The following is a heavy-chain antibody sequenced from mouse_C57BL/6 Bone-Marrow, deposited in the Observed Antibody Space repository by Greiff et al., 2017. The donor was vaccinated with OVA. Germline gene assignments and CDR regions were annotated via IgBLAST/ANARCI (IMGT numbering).Heavy chain of an antibody. D-gene: IGHD2-4*01. CDR1: GYSITSGYY. CDR3: ARGGYDYYRYFDV. CDR2: ISYDGSN. J-gene: IGHJ1*03. V-gene: IGHV3-6*01. Sequence: EVKLVESGPGLVKPSQSLSLTCSVTGYSITSGYYWNWIRQFPGNKLEWMGYISYDGSNNYNPSLQNRISITRDTAKNQFFLKLNSVTTEDTATYYCARGGYDYYRYFDVWGTGTTVTVSS.